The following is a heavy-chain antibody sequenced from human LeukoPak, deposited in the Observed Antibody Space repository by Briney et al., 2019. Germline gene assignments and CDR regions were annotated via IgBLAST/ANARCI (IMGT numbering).Heavy chain of an antibody. D-gene: IGHD6-6*01. Sequence: SETLSLTCTVSGGSISSSSYYWGWVRQPPGKGLEWIGSIHYSGSTYYNPSLKSRVTISVDTSKNQFSLKVSSVTAADTAVYYCARHERSSSLYYYCYYMDVWGKGTTVTVSS. CDR3: ARHERSSSLYYYCYYMDV. CDR1: GGSISSSSYY. V-gene: IGHV4-39*01. CDR2: IHYSGST. J-gene: IGHJ6*03.